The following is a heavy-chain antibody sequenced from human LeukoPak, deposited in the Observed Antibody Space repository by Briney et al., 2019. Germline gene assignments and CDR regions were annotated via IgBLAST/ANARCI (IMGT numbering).Heavy chain of an antibody. CDR3: ARGLRLPTRARYYSYYMDV. J-gene: IGHJ6*03. V-gene: IGHV1-8*03. CDR1: GYTFTSYD. Sequence: ASVKVSCKASGYTFTSYDINWVRQATGQGLEWMGWMNPNSGNTGYAQKFQGRVTITRNTSISTAYMELSSLRSEDTAVYYCARGLRLPTRARYYSYYMDVWGKGTTVTVSS. CDR2: MNPNSGNT.